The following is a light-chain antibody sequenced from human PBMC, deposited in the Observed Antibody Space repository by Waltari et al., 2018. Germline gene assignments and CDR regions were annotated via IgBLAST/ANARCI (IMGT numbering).Light chain of an antibody. Sequence: IQMTQSPSSLAASTADRVTIPCLASPNIGTYVNWYRQEPGKAPELLMFAASNFHVGVPSRFSGSGSGTEFTLTLDSLQPGDFVTYYCQQSYTTPRTFGQGTKVELK. CDR3: QQSYTTPRT. CDR1: PNIGTY. CDR2: AAS. V-gene: IGKV1-39*01. J-gene: IGKJ1*01.